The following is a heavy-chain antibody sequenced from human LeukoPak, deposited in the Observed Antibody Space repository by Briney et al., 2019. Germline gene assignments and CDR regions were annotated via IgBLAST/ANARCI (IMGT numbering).Heavy chain of an antibody. CDR1: GFTFSSYG. V-gene: IGHV3-30*03. D-gene: IGHD6-13*01. J-gene: IGHJ5*02. Sequence: PGRSLRLSCAASGFTFSSYGMHWVRQAPGKGLEWVALMSYDGSNKYYTDSVKGRFTISRDDSKNTYLQMNRLRAEDTAVYYCARALSTDSSSWYVDSWGQGILVTVSS. CDR3: ARALSTDSSSWYVDS. CDR2: MSYDGSNK.